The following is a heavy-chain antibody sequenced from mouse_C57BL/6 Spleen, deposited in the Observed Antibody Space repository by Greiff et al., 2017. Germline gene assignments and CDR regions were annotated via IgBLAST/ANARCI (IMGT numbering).Heavy chain of an antibody. D-gene: IGHD1-1*01. V-gene: IGHV1-26*01. CDR3: ARVNTTVVARYFDY. Sequence: EVQLQQSGPELVKPGASVKISCKASGYKFNDYYMNWVKQSHGQGLEWIGDINPNNGGTSYNQKFKGKATLTVDTSSSTAYLELRSLTSEDSAVYDCARVNTTVVARYFDYWGQGTTLTVSS. CDR1: GYKFNDYY. J-gene: IGHJ2*01. CDR2: INPNNGGT.